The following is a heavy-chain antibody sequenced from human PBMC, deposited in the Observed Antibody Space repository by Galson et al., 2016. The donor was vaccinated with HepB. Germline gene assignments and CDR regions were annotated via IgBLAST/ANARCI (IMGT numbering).Heavy chain of an antibody. CDR3: ARGSSAVDATEVGLDY. CDR1: GFTFSSFA. D-gene: IGHD6-19*01. J-gene: IGHJ4*02. V-gene: IGHV3-30-3*01. Sequence: SLRLSCAASGFTFSSFAIHWVRQAPGKGLEWVAVISSDGSNKYYADSLKGRSTISRDNSRHTVYLHMSSLRRADTAVYYCARGSSAVDATEVGLDYWGQGTLVIVSS. CDR2: ISSDGSNK.